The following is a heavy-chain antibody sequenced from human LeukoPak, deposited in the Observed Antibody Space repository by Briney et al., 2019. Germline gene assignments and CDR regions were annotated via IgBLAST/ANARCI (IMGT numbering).Heavy chain of an antibody. V-gene: IGHV3-23*01. Sequence: GGTLRLSCAASGFTFSSYGMSWVRQAPGKGLEWVSAISGSGGSTYYADSVKGRFTISRDNSKNTLYMQMNSLRAEDTAVYYCARAVGYYGSGSYYNGRFDPWGQGTLVTVSS. CDR1: GFTFSSYG. D-gene: IGHD3-10*01. CDR3: ARAVGYYGSGSYYNGRFDP. CDR2: ISGSGGST. J-gene: IGHJ5*02.